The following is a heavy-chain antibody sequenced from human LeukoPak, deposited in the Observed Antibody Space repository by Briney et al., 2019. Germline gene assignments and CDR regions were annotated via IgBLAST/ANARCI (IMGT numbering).Heavy chain of an antibody. V-gene: IGHV3-7*01. CDR3: ATGRSCTTCYLPDY. J-gene: IGHJ4*02. CDR1: GFTFSSYW. CDR2: IKQDGSEQ. D-gene: IGHD2-2*01. Sequence: GGSLRLSCAASGFTFSSYWMTWVRQAPGQGLEWVAIIKQDGSEQYYVDSVKGRFTISRDNAKNSLFLQMNSLRAEDTAVYHCATGRSCTTCYLPDYWGQGTLVTVSS.